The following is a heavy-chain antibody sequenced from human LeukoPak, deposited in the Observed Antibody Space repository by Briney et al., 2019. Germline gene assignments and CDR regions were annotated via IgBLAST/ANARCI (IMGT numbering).Heavy chain of an antibody. V-gene: IGHV3-74*01. J-gene: IGHJ4*02. CDR2: IYVDGRTT. CDR3: ARDQYDTWSRRGNFDS. D-gene: IGHD3-3*01. CDR1: GFTFSNYW. Sequence: GGSLRLSCVASGFTFSNYWMHWVRQPPGKGLVWVSRIYVDGRTTNYADSVKGRFTISRDNTKNSLYLQMNSLRAEDTAVFYCARDQYDTWSRRGNFDSWGQGTLVIVSS.